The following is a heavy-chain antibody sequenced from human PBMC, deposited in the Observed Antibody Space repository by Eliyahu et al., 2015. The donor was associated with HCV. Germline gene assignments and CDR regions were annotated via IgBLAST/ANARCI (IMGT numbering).Heavy chain of an antibody. J-gene: IGHJ5*02. CDR1: GDSISSGSYS. CDR3: ARTNRLYGDHWYLDP. CDR2: IYYSGVT. Sequence: QLQLQESGSRLVKSSQTLSLTCVVSGDSISSGSYSWSWIRQPLGKALEWIGYIYYSGVTYYNPSLKSRVTMSADRSKNQISLNLTSVTAADTAVYYCARTNRLYGDHWYLDPWGQGSLVTVSS. V-gene: IGHV4-30-2*01. D-gene: IGHD4-17*01.